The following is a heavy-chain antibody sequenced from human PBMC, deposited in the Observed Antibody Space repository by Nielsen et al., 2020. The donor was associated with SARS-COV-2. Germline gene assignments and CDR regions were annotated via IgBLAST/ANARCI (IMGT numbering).Heavy chain of an antibody. CDR3: ARPGDLSAFDF. CDR1: GYTFSNYY. V-gene: IGHV1-46*01. D-gene: IGHD7-27*01. Sequence: ASVQVSCKASGYTFSNYYMHWVRQAPGQGLEWMGVIDPSGGSTRYAQKFQGRFIMTTDTSTTTVYMEMASLRAEDTAVYYCARPGDLSAFDFWGQGTMVTVSS. J-gene: IGHJ3*01. CDR2: IDPSGGST.